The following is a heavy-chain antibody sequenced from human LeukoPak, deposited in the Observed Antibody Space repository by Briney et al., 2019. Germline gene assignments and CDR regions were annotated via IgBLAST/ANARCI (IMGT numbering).Heavy chain of an antibody. CDR3: ARGEGYSSGWYVY. Sequence: GASVKVSCTASGYTFTGYYMHWVRQAPGQGLEWMGWINPNSGGTNYAQKFQGRVTITRDTSASTAYMELSSLRSEDTAVYYCARGEGYSSGWYVYWGQGTLVTVSS. CDR2: INPNSGGT. V-gene: IGHV1-2*02. J-gene: IGHJ4*02. D-gene: IGHD6-19*01. CDR1: GYTFTGYY.